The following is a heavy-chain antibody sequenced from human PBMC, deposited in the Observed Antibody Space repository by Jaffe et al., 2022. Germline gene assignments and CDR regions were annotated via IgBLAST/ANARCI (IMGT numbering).Heavy chain of an antibody. CDR3: ATGGKVEWDIVVVPAAIGGENYFDY. D-gene: IGHD2-2*01. J-gene: IGHJ4*02. CDR2: FDPEDGET. V-gene: IGHV1-24*01. CDR1: GYTLTELS. Sequence: QVQLVQSGAEVKKPGASVKVSCKVSGYTLTELSMHWVRQAPGKGLEWMGGFDPEDGETIYAQKFQGRVTMTEDTSTDTAYMELSSLRSEDTAVYYCATGGKVEWDIVVVPAAIGGENYFDYWGQGTLVTVSS.